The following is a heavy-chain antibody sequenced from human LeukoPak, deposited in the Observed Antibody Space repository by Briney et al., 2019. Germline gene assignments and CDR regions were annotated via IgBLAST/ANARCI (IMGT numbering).Heavy chain of an antibody. CDR2: ISAYNGDT. Sequence: ATVKVSCKASGYTFTSYGISWVRQAPGQGREWMGWISAYNGDTNYARKLQGRATMTSDTSASTAYMELGSLRSDDTAVYYCVREGGSSGYYFFHYWGQGTLVTVSS. CDR1: GYTFTSYG. D-gene: IGHD3-22*01. CDR3: VREGGSSGYYFFHY. V-gene: IGHV1-18*01. J-gene: IGHJ4*02.